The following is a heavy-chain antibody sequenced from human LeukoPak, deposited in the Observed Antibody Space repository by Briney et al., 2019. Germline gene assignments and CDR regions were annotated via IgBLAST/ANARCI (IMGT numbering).Heavy chain of an antibody. Sequence: GASVKVSCKASGYTFTGYYMHWVRQAPGQGLEWMGYIYSNSGATKYAQKFQGRVTMTRDTSISTAYMELSGLGSDDTAVYYCGTLLSNGPFDYWGQGSLVTVSS. V-gene: IGHV1-2*02. CDR3: GTLLSNGPFDY. CDR2: IYSNSGAT. J-gene: IGHJ4*02. CDR1: GYTFTGYY.